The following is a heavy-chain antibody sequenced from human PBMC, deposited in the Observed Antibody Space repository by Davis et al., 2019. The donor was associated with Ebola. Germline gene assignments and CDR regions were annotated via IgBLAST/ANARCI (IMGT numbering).Heavy chain of an antibody. CDR3: ATEFGELPFGGDY. J-gene: IGHJ4*02. CDR2: ISSGSSTI. V-gene: IGHV3-48*02. Sequence: GESLKISCAASGFSFSTYNMNWVRQAPGKGLEWVSYISSGSSTIYYADSVKGRFTISRDNAKNSLYLQMNSLRDEDTAVFYCATEFGELPFGGDYWGQGTLVTVYS. D-gene: IGHD3-10*01. CDR1: GFSFSTYN.